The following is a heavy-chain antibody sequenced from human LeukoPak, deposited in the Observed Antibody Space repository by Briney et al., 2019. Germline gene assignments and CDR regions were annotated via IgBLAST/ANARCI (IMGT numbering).Heavy chain of an antibody. CDR3: VRDGEGVAISVNYWFDP. CDR1: GFTFTSYD. D-gene: IGHD3-10*01. J-gene: IGHJ5*02. V-gene: IGHV1-8*01. Sequence: ASVNVSCKASGFTFTSYDINWVRQASGQGLEWMGWMNPNNGNTGYAQKFQGRVTMTRDTSISTAYMELRGLRSEDTAVYYCVRDGEGVAISVNYWFDPWGQGTLVTVSS. CDR2: MNPNNGNT.